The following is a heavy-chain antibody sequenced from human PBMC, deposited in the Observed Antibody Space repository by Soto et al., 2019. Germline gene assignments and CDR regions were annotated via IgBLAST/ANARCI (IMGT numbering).Heavy chain of an antibody. Sequence: GGSLRLSCAASGFTFDDYAMHWVRQAPGKGLEWVSGISWNSGSIGYADSVKGRFTISRDNAKNSLYLQMNSLRDEDTAVYYCARVRHQWLALPDAFDIWGQGTMVTVSS. J-gene: IGHJ3*02. D-gene: IGHD6-19*01. V-gene: IGHV3-9*01. CDR1: GFTFDDYA. CDR2: ISWNSGSI. CDR3: ARVRHQWLALPDAFDI.